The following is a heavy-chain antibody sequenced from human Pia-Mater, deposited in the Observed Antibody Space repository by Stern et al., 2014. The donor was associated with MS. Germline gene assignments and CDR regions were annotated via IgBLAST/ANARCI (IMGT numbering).Heavy chain of an antibody. CDR1: GVTFSTIE. Sequence: QMQLVQSGAEVKKPGTSLKVSCQASGVTFSTIEISWVRQAPGQGLEWLGGISPLFGTTNYAQKVQGRVTIIADVSTSTVNMELVSLRLEDTAVYYCVRDQGGIAASWGQGTLVTVSS. CDR3: VRDQGGIAAS. D-gene: IGHD6-13*01. J-gene: IGHJ4*02. CDR2: ISPLFGTT. V-gene: IGHV1-69*01.